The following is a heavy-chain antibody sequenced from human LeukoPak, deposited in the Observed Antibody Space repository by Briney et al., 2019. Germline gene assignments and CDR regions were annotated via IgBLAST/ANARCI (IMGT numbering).Heavy chain of an antibody. CDR3: ARDPRITIFGVVHYYYGMDV. D-gene: IGHD3-3*01. V-gene: IGHV4-61*02. J-gene: IGHJ6*02. CDR1: GGSISSGSYY. Sequence: SQTLSLTCTVSGGSISSGSYYWSWIRQPAGKGLEWIGRIYTSGSTNYNPSLKSRVTISVDTSKNQFSLKLSSVTAADTAVYYCARDPRITIFGVVHYYYGMDVWGQGTTVTVSS. CDR2: IYTSGST.